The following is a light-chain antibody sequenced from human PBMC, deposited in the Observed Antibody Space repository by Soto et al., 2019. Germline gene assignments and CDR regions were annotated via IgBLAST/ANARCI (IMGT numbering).Light chain of an antibody. CDR2: EVS. CDR1: NSDVASYNL. J-gene: IGLJ3*02. CDR3: CSYVSSDTKV. V-gene: IGLV2-23*02. Sequence: QSVLTQPASISGSPGQSITISCTGTNSDVASYNLVSWYQQHPGKAPKLLIYEVSKRPSGVSSRFSGSKSGNTASLTISGLQPEDESHYYCCSYVSSDTKVFGGGTQLTVL.